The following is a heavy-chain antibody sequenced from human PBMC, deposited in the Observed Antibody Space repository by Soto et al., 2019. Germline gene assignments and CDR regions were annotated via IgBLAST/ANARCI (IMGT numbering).Heavy chain of an antibody. J-gene: IGHJ4*02. V-gene: IGHV4-59*01. CDR1: GGSISSYY. Sequence: SETLSLTCTVSGGSISSYYWSWIRQPPGKGLEWIGYIYYSGSTNYNPSLKSRVTISVDTSKNQFSLKLSSVTAADTAVYYCAVGTAVAGYFDYWGQGTLVTVSS. CDR3: AVGTAVAGYFDY. D-gene: IGHD6-19*01. CDR2: IYYSGST.